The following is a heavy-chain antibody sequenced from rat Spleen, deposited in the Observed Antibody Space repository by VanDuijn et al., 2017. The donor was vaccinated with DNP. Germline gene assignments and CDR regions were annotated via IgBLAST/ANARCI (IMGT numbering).Heavy chain of an antibody. CDR2: IDNADST. J-gene: IGHJ2*01. Sequence: EVQLQESGPGLVKLSQSLSLTCSVTGYSITSNHKWTWIRKFPGNDLEWMGYIDNADSTNYNPSLKSRFSITRDTSKNQFFLQVNSVRNEDTATYYCAIQLGVFDYWGQGVMVTVSS. D-gene: IGHD5-1*01. CDR1: GYSITSNHK. CDR3: AIQLGVFDY. V-gene: IGHV3-3*01.